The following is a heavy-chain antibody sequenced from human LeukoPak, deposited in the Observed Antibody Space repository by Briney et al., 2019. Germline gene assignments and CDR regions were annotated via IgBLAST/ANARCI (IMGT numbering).Heavy chain of an antibody. J-gene: IGHJ4*02. Sequence: SETLSLTCAVYGGSFSGYYWTWIRQPPGKGLEWIGEITHSGSTNYGPSLKSQVAISVDTSKNQFSLNLTSVTAADTAVYFCARGSRSGSYGSGRLAFDYWGQGILVTVSS. CDR3: ARGSRSGSYGSGRLAFDY. D-gene: IGHD3-10*01. CDR2: ITHSGST. CDR1: GGSFSGYY. V-gene: IGHV4-34*01.